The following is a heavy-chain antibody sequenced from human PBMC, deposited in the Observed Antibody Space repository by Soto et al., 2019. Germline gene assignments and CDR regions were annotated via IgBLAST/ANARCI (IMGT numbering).Heavy chain of an antibody. D-gene: IGHD5-12*01. V-gene: IGHV1-18*01. CDR3: IRDTTTSMGAFSR. CDR2: IGAYNGDT. J-gene: IGHJ4*02. Sequence: ASVKVSCKASGYTFTTYGLIWVRQAPGQGLEWMGWIGAYNGDTNYAQKFQGRVTLTTDTSTSTAYMELRSLRSDDTAVYYCIRDTTTSMGAFSRWGQGTLVTVSS. CDR1: GYTFTTYG.